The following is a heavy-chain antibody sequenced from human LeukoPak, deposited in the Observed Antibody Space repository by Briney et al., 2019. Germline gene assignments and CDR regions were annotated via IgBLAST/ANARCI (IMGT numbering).Heavy chain of an antibody. D-gene: IGHD2-2*02. J-gene: IGHJ3*02. CDR1: GFTFSSYS. Sequence: GGSLRLSCAASGFTFSSYSMNWVRQAPGKGLEWVSSISSSSSYIYYADSVKGQFTISRDNAKNSLYLQMNSLRAEDTAVYYCARANTHTADAFDIWGQGTMVTVSS. CDR2: ISSSSSYI. CDR3: ARANTHTADAFDI. V-gene: IGHV3-21*01.